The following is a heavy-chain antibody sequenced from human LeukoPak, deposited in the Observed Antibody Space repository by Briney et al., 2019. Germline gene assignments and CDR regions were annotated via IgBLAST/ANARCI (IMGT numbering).Heavy chain of an antibody. Sequence: GGSLRLSCAASGLTFSSYAMSWVRQAPGKGLEWVSAISGSGGSTYYADSVKGRFTISRDNSKNTLYLQMNSLRAEDTAVYYCAKSQEARYYDFWSGYFYYYGMDVWGQGTTVTVSS. CDR1: GLTFSSYA. J-gene: IGHJ6*02. CDR3: AKSQEARYYDFWSGYFYYYGMDV. V-gene: IGHV3-23*01. CDR2: ISGSGGST. D-gene: IGHD3-3*01.